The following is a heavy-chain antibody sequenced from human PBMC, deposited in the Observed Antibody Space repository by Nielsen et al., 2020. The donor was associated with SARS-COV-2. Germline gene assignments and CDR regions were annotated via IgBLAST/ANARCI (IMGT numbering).Heavy chain of an antibody. V-gene: IGHV3-11*05. CDR2: ISSSSSYT. Sequence: GGSLRLSCAASGFTFSDYYMSWIRQAPGKGLEWVSYISSSSSYTNYADSVKGRFTISRDNAKNSLYLQMNSLRAEDTAVYYCARGTYSSGLDYYYYYGMDVWGQGTTVTVSS. CDR3: ARGTYSSGLDYYYYYGMDV. J-gene: IGHJ6*02. CDR1: GFTFSDYY. D-gene: IGHD6-19*01.